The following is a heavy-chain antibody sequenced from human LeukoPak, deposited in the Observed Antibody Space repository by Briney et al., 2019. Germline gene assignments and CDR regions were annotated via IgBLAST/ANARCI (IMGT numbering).Heavy chain of an antibody. CDR2: INPNNGDT. V-gene: IGHV1-2*02. CDR3: AREDLYNYPLDF. J-gene: IGHJ1*01. Sequence: ASVKVSCRASGYTFNDYYLHWVRRAPGQGLEWMGWINPNNGDTNFAQKFQGRVTMTRDTSIDTAYMELSRLRSDDTAVYYCAREDLYNYPLDFWGQGTLVTVSS. D-gene: IGHD5-24*01. CDR1: GYTFNDYY.